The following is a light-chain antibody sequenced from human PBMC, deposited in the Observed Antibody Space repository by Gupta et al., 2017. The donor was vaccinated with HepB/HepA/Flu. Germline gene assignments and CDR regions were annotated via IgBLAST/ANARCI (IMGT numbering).Light chain of an antibody. CDR1: SSNTGNNA. J-gene: IGLJ2*01. Sequence: QSVLTQPPSVSEVPGQRVTNSCSGSSSNTGNNAVNWYQQLPGAAPRLIIYSNNMRPSAVSDRFSGSKSGTSASLAIRGLQSEDEAHYYCATWDDSLNGVIFGGGTQLTVL. CDR2: SNN. CDR3: ATWDDSLNGVI. V-gene: IGLV1-36*01.